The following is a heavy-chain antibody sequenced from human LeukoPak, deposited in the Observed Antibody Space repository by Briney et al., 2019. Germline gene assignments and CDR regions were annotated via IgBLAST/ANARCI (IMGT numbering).Heavy chain of an antibody. V-gene: IGHV5-51*01. CDR2: IYPGDSDT. J-gene: IGHJ5*02. CDR3: ARRHSSGYYYPPISFDP. D-gene: IGHD3-22*01. Sequence: GESLKISCKGSGYSFTSYWIGWVRQMPGKGLEWMGIIYPGDSDTRYSPSFQGQVTISADKSISTAYLQWSSLKASDTAMYYCARRHSSGYYYPPISFDPWGQGTLVTVSS. CDR1: GYSFTSYW.